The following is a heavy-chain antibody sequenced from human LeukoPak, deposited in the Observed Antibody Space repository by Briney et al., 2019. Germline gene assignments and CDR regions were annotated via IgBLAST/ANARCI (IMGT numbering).Heavy chain of an antibody. CDR2: INPNSGGT. CDR3: ARNRAGIVAPGAPDY. D-gene: IGHD6-13*01. V-gene: IGHV1-2*02. J-gene: IGHJ4*02. Sequence: ASVKVSCKASGYSFTGYYMHWVRQAPGQGLEWMGWINPNSGGTNYAQKFQGRVTMTRDTSISTAYMELGRLRSDDTAVYYCARNRAGIVAPGAPDYWGQGTLVTVSS. CDR1: GYSFTGYY.